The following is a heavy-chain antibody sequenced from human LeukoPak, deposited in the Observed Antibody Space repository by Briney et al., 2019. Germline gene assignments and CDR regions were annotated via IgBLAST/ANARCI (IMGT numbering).Heavy chain of an antibody. CDR1: GFTFSSYA. CDR2: VSGGGVTT. Sequence: GGSLRLSCAASGFTFSSYAMSWVRQAPGKGLKWVSTVSGGGVTTYYADSAKGRFTISRDNSKNTLYLQMNSLTAEDTAVYYCPKQSYASGWNPFDYWGQGILVTVSS. D-gene: IGHD6-19*01. CDR3: PKQSYASGWNPFDY. J-gene: IGHJ4*02. V-gene: IGHV3-23*01.